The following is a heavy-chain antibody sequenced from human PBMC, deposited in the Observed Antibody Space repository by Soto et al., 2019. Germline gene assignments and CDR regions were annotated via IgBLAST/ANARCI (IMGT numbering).Heavy chain of an antibody. D-gene: IGHD6-6*01. CDR1: GFSLSTSGVG. CDR2: IYWSGDE. Sequence: QGTLKESGPTLVKPTQTLTLTCSFSGFSLSTSGVGVGWIRQSPGKAPEWLALIYWSGDEHYRPSLKSRLSIIKDTSKNHVVLIMSDMDPVDTATYYCARGLAPLPVFAFDIWGQGTMVTVSS. J-gene: IGHJ3*02. CDR3: ARGLAPLPVFAFDI. V-gene: IGHV2-5*01.